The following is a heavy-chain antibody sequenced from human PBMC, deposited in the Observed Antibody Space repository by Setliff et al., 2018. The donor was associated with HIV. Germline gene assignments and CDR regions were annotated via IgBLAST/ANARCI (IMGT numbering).Heavy chain of an antibody. V-gene: IGHV1-18*01. Sequence: ASVKVSCKASGYTFTSYGISWVRQAPGQGLEWMGWISAYNGNTNYAQKLQGRVTMTTDTSTSTAYMELRSLRSEDTAVYYCARTRVAYYVWVSYRQPIDYWGQGTLVTVSS. D-gene: IGHD3-16*02. CDR2: ISAYNGNT. CDR3: ARTRVAYYVWVSYRQPIDY. CDR1: GYTFTSYG. J-gene: IGHJ4*02.